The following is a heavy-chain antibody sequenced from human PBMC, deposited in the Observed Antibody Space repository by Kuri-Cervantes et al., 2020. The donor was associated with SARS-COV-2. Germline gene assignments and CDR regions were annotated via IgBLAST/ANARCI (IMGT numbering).Heavy chain of an antibody. Sequence: GESLKISCAASGFTFSSYWMSWVRQAPGKGLEWVANIKQDGSEKYYVDSVKGRFTISRDNAKNSLYLQMNSLRAEDTAVYYCAKDQYDTDAFDIWGQGTMVTVSS. CDR3: AKDQYDTDAFDI. J-gene: IGHJ3*02. CDR1: GFTFSSYW. CDR2: IKQDGSEK. D-gene: IGHD1-1*01. V-gene: IGHV3-7*03.